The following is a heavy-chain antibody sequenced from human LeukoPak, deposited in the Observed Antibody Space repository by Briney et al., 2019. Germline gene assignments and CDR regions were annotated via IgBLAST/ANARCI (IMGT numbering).Heavy chain of an antibody. J-gene: IGHJ4*02. CDR3: AKGSQWLVHRRGGLYYFDY. CDR2: ISAYNGNT. V-gene: IGHV1-18*01. Sequence: GASVKVSCKASGYTFTSYAFTWVRQAPGQGLEWMGWISAYNGNTNYAQKLQGRVTMTTDTSTSTAYMELRSLRSDDTAVYYCAKGSQWLVHRRGGLYYFDYWGQGTLVTVSS. D-gene: IGHD6-19*01. CDR1: GYTFTSYA.